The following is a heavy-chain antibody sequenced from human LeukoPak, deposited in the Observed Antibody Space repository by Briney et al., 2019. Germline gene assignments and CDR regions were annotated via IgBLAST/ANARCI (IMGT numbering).Heavy chain of an antibody. CDR2: ISGSGGST. V-gene: IGHV3-23*01. Sequence: GGSLRLSCAASGFTFSSYAMSWVRQAPGKGLEWVSAISGSGGSTYYADSVKGRFTISRDNSKNTLYLQMNSLRVEDTAVYYCASYLGYSSSWYLDWGQGTLVTVS. J-gene: IGHJ4*02. CDR3: ASYLGYSSSWYLD. D-gene: IGHD6-13*01. CDR1: GFTFSSYA.